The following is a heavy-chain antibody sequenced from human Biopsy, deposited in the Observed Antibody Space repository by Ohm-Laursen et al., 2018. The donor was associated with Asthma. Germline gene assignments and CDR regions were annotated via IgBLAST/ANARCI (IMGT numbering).Heavy chain of an antibody. CDR2: ISVYNGNT. Sequence: SVKVSCKTSGYTFNSAGITWVRQAPGQGLEWMGWISVYNGNTKVAQKLQDRVTMITDTSTSTAYMELRSLRSDDTAVYYCARGPNYHGSGRAPIGMDVWGQGTTVTVSS. V-gene: IGHV1-18*01. CDR3: ARGPNYHGSGRAPIGMDV. D-gene: IGHD3-10*01. J-gene: IGHJ6*02. CDR1: GYTFNSAG.